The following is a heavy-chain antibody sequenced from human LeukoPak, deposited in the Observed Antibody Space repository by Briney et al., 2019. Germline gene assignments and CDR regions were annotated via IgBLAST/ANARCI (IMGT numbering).Heavy chain of an antibody. Sequence: GGSLRLSCAASGFTFSSYSMNWVRQAPGKGLEWVSSISSSSSYIYYADSVKGRFTISRDNAKNSLYLQMNSLRAEDTAVYYCATPNLPGIAAAGPFDYWGQGTLVTVSS. J-gene: IGHJ4*02. D-gene: IGHD6-13*01. CDR2: ISSSSSYI. V-gene: IGHV3-21*01. CDR1: GFTFSSYS. CDR3: ATPNLPGIAAAGPFDY.